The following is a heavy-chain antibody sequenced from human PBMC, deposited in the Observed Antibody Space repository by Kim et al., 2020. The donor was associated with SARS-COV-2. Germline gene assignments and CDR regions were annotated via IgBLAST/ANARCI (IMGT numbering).Heavy chain of an antibody. CDR1: GGSFSGYH. V-gene: IGHV4-34*01. J-gene: IGHJ6*02. CDR3: ARGRAGVVPGPILGIGPHYDYYVMDV. Sequence: SETLSLTCAVYGGSFSGYHWSWIRQPPGKGLDWIGEINHSGSTNYNPSLKSRVTISVDTSKNQFSLKLRSVTAADTALYYCARGRAGVVPGPILGIGPHYDYYVMDVWGQGTTVTVSS. CDR2: INHSGST. D-gene: IGHD2-2*02.